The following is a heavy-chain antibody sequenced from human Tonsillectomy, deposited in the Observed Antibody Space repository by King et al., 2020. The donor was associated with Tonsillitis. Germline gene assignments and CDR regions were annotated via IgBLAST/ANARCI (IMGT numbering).Heavy chain of an antibody. V-gene: IGHV3-53*01. CDR3: SRDGGYNHWGTGWFDP. CDR2: IHGGGAT. CDR1: GLSVSRNY. Sequence: VQLVESGGGLIQPGGSLRISCAASGLSVSRNYMSWIRQAPGKGLEWVSVIHGGGATYYADSVRGRFTISRDDSKNTVYLQMNSLRAADTAVYYCSRDGGYNHWGTGWFDPWGQGTLVIVSS. D-gene: IGHD1-14*01. J-gene: IGHJ5*02.